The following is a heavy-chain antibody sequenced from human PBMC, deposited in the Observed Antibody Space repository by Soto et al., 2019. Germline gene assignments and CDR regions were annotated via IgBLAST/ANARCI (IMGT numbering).Heavy chain of an antibody. CDR2: IIPSFGTA. CDR1: GGTFSSHA. Sequence: QVQLVQSGAEVKKPGFSGKVSCKASGGTFSSHAISWVGQGPGTGLEWMGGIIPSFGTANHAQKFQGRVTITADESTSTAYMELSSLRSEDTAVYYCARGGTAAGTDYWGQGTLVTVSS. V-gene: IGHV1-69*01. D-gene: IGHD6-19*01. CDR3: ARGGTAAGTDY. J-gene: IGHJ4*02.